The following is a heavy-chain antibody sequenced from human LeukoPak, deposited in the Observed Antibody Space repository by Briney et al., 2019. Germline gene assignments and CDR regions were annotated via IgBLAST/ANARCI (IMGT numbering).Heavy chain of an antibody. Sequence: PSDTLSLICAVSGGSFNGYHWNWIRQPPGKGLEWIGKINPSGNTYYSPSLMSRVAISVDMSKNQHSQRLSAVNAADTAVYYCARTHYDDYANEYAYDYWGQGILVTVSS. V-gene: IGHV4-34*01. CDR1: GGSFNGYH. D-gene: IGHD4-17*01. J-gene: IGHJ4*02. CDR2: INPSGNT. CDR3: ARTHYDDYANEYAYDY.